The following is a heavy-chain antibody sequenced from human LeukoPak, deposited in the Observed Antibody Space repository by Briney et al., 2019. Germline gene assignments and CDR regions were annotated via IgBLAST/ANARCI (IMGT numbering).Heavy chain of an antibody. CDR1: GYTFTGYY. J-gene: IGHJ4*02. CDR2: VNPDNGVT. Sequence: GASVKVSCKTSGYTFTGYYVNWVRQAPGQGLEWMGWVNPDNGVTHFSQKFQGRVTMTRDTSISTAYMELNRLTSDDTAVYYCARYSVDCGPWFPEFWAQGTLVTVSS. D-gene: IGHD1-26*01. CDR3: ARYSVDCGPWFPEF. V-gene: IGHV1-2*02.